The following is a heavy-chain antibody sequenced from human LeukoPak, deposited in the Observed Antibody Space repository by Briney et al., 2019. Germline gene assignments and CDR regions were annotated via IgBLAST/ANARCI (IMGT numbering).Heavy chain of an antibody. Sequence: ASVKVSCKASGYTFTSYYMHWVRQAPGQGLEWMGIINPSGGSTSYAQKFQGRVTMTRDKSISTAYMEMNSLTSDDAAVYYCANAITYTTGSYFYWGQGSLVTVSS. D-gene: IGHD6-19*01. V-gene: IGHV1-46*01. CDR2: INPSGGST. CDR1: GYTFTSYY. J-gene: IGHJ4*02. CDR3: ANAITYTTGSYFY.